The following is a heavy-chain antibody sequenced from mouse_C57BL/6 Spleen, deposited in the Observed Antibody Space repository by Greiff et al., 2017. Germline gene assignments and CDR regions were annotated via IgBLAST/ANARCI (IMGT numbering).Heavy chain of an antibody. V-gene: IGHV1-53*01. CDR1: GYTFTSYW. D-gene: IGHD1-1*01. CDR2: INPSNGGT. J-gene: IGHJ1*03. CDR3: ASLRITTVVADWYFDV. Sequence: VQLQQPGTELVKPGASVKLSCKASGYTFTSYWMHWVKQRPGQGLEWIGNINPSNGGTNYNEKFKSKATLTVDKSSSTAYMRLSSLTSEDSAVYYCASLRITTVVADWYFDVWGTGTTVTVSS.